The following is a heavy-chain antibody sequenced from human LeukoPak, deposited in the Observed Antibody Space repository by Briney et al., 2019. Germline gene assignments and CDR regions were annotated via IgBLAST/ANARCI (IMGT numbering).Heavy chain of an antibody. J-gene: IGHJ4*02. CDR3: ARGGYCSGGSCYSPLGFDY. D-gene: IGHD2-15*01. V-gene: IGHV4-34*01. Sequence: SETLFLTCAVYGGSFSGYYWSWIRQPPGKGLEWIGEINHSGSTNYNPSLKSRVTISVDTSKNQFSLKLSSVTAADTAVYYCARGGYCSGGSCYSPLGFDYWGQGTLVTVSS. CDR2: INHSGST. CDR1: GGSFSGYY.